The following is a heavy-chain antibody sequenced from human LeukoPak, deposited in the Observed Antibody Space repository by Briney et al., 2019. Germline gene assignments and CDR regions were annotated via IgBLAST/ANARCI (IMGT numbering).Heavy chain of an antibody. D-gene: IGHD2-15*01. V-gene: IGHV4-39*02. CDR2: IYYSGST. CDR3: ATDGRYMAASNY. Sequence: PSETLSLTCTVSGGSISSSSYYWGWIRQHPGKGLGWLGSIYYSGSTYYNPPHKSRATLSEDTPKNHFSLTIGSVTASDTSVNYCATDGRYMAASNYWGEGTLVTVSS. J-gene: IGHJ4*02. CDR1: GGSISSSSYY.